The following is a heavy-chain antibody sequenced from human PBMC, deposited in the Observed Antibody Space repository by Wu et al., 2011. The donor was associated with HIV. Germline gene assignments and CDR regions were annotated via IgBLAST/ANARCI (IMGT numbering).Heavy chain of an antibody. Sequence: GAEVKKPGASVKVPARHLDTPSSATIFTGCDSPPGHGLEWMGMISPSVGSTNYAQRFQARVTMTRDTSTSTVYLDLSSLRSEDTAVYYCARVTREATMHDPNFEYWGQGTLVAVSS. D-gene: IGHD5-12*01. J-gene: IGHJ4*02. CDR3: ARVTREATMHDPNFEY. CDR1: DTPSSAT. V-gene: IGHV1-46*01. CDR2: ISPSVGST.